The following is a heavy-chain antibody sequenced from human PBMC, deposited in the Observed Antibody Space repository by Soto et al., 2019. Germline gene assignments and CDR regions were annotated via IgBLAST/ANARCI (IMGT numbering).Heavy chain of an antibody. Sequence: PSETLSLTCTVSGASISSSRSYWGWVRQPPGKGLEWIVSFYYTGGTYSTYYNPSLKSRVTISVDTSKSQFSLNLRSVTAADTAVYYCASPRQGNYDFLSCYYALDYWGQGTMVTVYS. CDR1: GASISSSRSY. D-gene: IGHD3-3*01. V-gene: IGHV4-39*01. J-gene: IGHJ4*02. CDR2: FYYTGGT. CDR3: ASPRQGNYDFLSCYYALDY.